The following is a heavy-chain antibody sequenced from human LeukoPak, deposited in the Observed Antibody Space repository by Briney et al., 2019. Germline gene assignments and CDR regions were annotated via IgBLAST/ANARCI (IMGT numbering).Heavy chain of an antibody. Sequence: GGSLRLSCAASGITLGNYWMSWVRQAPGKGLEWVANIKPDGSEKYYVDSVKGRFTISRDNARNSLYLQMNSLRVEDTAVYYCARDRWLDYWGQGTVVTASS. J-gene: IGHJ4*02. CDR3: ARDRWLDY. D-gene: IGHD6-19*01. CDR1: GITLGNYW. CDR2: IKPDGSEK. V-gene: IGHV3-7*01.